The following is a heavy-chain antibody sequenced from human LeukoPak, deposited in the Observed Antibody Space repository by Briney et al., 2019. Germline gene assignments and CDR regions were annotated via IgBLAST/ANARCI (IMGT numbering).Heavy chain of an antibody. CDR1: GFTVSSNY. D-gene: IGHD2-2*01. V-gene: IGHV3-66*01. Sequence: GGSLRLSCAASGFTVSSNYMSWVRQAPGKGLEWVSVIYSGGSTYYADSVKGRFTISRDNSKNTLYLQMNSLRAEDTAVYYCARETAYATSRPIEYWGQGTLVTVSS. CDR2: IYSGGST. J-gene: IGHJ4*02. CDR3: ARETAYATSRPIEY.